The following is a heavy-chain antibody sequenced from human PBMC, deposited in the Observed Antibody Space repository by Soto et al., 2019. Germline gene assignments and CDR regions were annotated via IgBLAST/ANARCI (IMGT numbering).Heavy chain of an antibody. CDR1: GFTFSSYG. CDR2: IWYDGSNK. V-gene: IGHV3-33*01. J-gene: IGHJ4*02. Sequence: QVQLVESGGGVVQPGRSLRLSCAASGFTFSSYGMHWVRQAPGKGLEWVAVIWYDGSNKYYADSVKGRFTISRDNSKNTLYLQMNSLRAEDTAVYYCARERGIAARRVDYWGQGTLVTVSS. CDR3: ARERGIAARRVDY. D-gene: IGHD6-6*01.